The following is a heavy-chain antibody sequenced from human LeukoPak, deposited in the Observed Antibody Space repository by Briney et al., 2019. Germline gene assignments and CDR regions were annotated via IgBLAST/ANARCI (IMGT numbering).Heavy chain of an antibody. J-gene: IGHJ4*02. CDR2: ISSSGSTI. CDR1: GFTFSSYE. V-gene: IGHV3-48*03. Sequence: GGSLRLSCAASGFTFSSYEMNWVRQVPGKGLEWVSYISSSGSTIYYADSVKGRFTISRDNAKNSLYLQMNSLRAEDTAVYYCARAGSGSYYSSDYWGQGTLVTVSS. D-gene: IGHD3-10*01. CDR3: ARAGSGSYYSSDY.